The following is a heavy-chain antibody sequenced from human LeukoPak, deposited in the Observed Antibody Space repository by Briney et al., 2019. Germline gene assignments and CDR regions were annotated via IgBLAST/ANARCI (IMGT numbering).Heavy chain of an antibody. J-gene: IGHJ5*02. V-gene: IGHV1-69*13. CDR2: IIPIFGTA. Sequence: EASVKVSCKASGYTFTSYGISWVRQAPGQGLEWMGGIIPIFGTANYAQKFQGRVTITADESTSTAYTELSSLRSEDTAVYYCARDERVRIAAAGVNWFDPWGQGTLVTVSS. D-gene: IGHD6-13*01. CDR3: ARDERVRIAAAGVNWFDP. CDR1: GYTFTSYG.